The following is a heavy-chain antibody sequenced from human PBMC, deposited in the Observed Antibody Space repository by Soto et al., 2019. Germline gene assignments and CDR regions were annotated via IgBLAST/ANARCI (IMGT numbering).Heavy chain of an antibody. Sequence: SETLSLTSTVSGGSISSGDYYWSWIRQPPGKGLEWIGYIYYSGSTYYNPSLKSRVTISVDTSKNQFSLKLSSVTAADTAVYYCAREYYYGSERQYNWFDPWGQGTLVTVSS. D-gene: IGHD3-10*01. CDR3: AREYYYGSERQYNWFDP. CDR1: GGSISSGDYY. J-gene: IGHJ5*02. CDR2: IYYSGST. V-gene: IGHV4-30-4*01.